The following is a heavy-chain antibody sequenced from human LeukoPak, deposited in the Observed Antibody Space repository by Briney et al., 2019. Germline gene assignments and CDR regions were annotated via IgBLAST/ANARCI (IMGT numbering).Heavy chain of an antibody. V-gene: IGHV4-4*02. Sequence: PSGTLSLACAVSGDSISSDNWWSWVRQPPGKGLEWIGDIYHSGSTNYNPSLRSRVTISLDTSKNQISLRLSSVTAADTAVYYCARGGNALDYWGQGTMVTVSS. D-gene: IGHD4-23*01. CDR2: IYHSGST. J-gene: IGHJ4*02. CDR3: ARGGNALDY. CDR1: GDSISSDNW.